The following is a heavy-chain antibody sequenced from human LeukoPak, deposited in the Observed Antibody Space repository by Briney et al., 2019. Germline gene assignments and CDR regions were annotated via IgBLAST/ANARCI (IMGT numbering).Heavy chain of an antibody. J-gene: IGHJ4*02. V-gene: IGHV6-1*01. CDR3: ARDGLDGIAVAGTTSYYFDY. D-gene: IGHD6-19*01. CDR2: TYYRSKWYN. CDR1: GDSVSSNSAA. Sequence: SQTLSLTCAISGDSVSSNSAAWNWIRQSPSRGLEWLGRTYYRSKWYNDYAVSVESRITINPDTSKNQFSLQLNSVTPEDTAVYYCARDGLDGIAVAGTTSYYFDYWGQGTLVTVSS.